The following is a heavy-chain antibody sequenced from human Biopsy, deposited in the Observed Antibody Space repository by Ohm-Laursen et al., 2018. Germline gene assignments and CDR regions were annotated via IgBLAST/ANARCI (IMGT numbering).Heavy chain of an antibody. Sequence: SLRLSCAASRFIFSSYAMHWVRQAPGKGLQWVAFISYDGSKKDYGDSVKGRFTISRDNSKNTLYLQMNNLRAEDTAVYYCAKIAFDSSGANTMRDYWGQGTLVTVFS. CDR1: RFIFSSYA. J-gene: IGHJ4*02. CDR2: ISYDGSKK. V-gene: IGHV3-30*18. CDR3: AKIAFDSSGANTMRDY. D-gene: IGHD3-22*01.